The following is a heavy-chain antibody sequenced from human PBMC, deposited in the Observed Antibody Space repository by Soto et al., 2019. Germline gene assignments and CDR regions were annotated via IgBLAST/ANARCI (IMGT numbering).Heavy chain of an antibody. Sequence: QVQLVQSGAEVKKPGSSVKVSCKASGGTFSSYSINWVRQAPGQGLEWMGEIIPIFGTANYAQKIQGRVTITADESTSTASMEMSRMRAEATDVYYCARDGGRHSGGIDYWGQGTLVTVSS. D-gene: IGHD1-26*01. CDR1: GGTFSSYS. V-gene: IGHV1-69*01. J-gene: IGHJ4*02. CDR3: ARDGGRHSGGIDY. CDR2: IIPIFGTA.